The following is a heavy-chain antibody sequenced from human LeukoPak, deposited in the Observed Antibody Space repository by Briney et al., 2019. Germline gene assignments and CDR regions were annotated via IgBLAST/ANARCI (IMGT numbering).Heavy chain of an antibody. J-gene: IGHJ4*02. V-gene: IGHV4-59*01. D-gene: IGHD6-6*01. CDR2: IYYSGST. Sequence: KPSETLSLTCAVYGGSFSGYYWSWIRQPPGKGLEWIGYIYYSGSTNYNPSLKSRVTISVDTSKNQFSLKLSSVTAADTAVYYCARGSARFDYWGQGTLVTVSS. CDR3: ARGSARFDY. CDR1: GGSFSGYY.